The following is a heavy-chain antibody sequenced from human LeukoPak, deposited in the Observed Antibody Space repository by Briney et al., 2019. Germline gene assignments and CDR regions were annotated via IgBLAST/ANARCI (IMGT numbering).Heavy chain of an antibody. Sequence: SETLSLTCTVSGGSISSSYWSWIRQPPGKGLEWIGYIYYSGSTNYNPSLKSRVTISVDTSKNQFSLKLNSVTAADTAVYYCASRYYDILTGYNRVGDAFDIWGQGTMVTVSS. D-gene: IGHD3-9*01. CDR2: IYYSGST. CDR3: ASRYYDILTGYNRVGDAFDI. CDR1: GGSISSSY. V-gene: IGHV4-59*08. J-gene: IGHJ3*02.